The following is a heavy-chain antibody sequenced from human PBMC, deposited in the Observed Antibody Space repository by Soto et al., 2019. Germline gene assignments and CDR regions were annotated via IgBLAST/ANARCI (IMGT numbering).Heavy chain of an antibody. V-gene: IGHV3-21*06. D-gene: IGHD2-2*02. CDR2: ISSSSSPI. CDR1: GFTFSSYS. J-gene: IGHJ3*02. Sequence: EVQLVESGGGLVKPGGSLRLSCVDSGFTFSSYSMNWVRQAPGKGLEWVSSISSSSSPIFYADSLKGRFTISRDNAKNSLYLQMNSLRAEDTAVYYCVRGGRGYTRDDVFDIWVQGTMVTVSS. CDR3: VRGGRGYTRDDVFDI.